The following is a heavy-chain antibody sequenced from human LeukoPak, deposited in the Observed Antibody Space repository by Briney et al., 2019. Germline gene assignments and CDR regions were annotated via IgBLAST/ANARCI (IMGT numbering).Heavy chain of an antibody. D-gene: IGHD4-17*01. Sequence: PGGSLRLSCAASGFTFSSYAMSWVRQAPGKGLEWVSVIYSGGSTYYADSVKGRFTISRDNSKNTLYLQMNSLRAEDTAVYYCARVVGDYYYYYYMDVWGKGTTVTVSS. J-gene: IGHJ6*03. V-gene: IGHV3-53*01. CDR3: ARVVGDYYYYYYMDV. CDR1: GFTFSSYA. CDR2: IYSGGST.